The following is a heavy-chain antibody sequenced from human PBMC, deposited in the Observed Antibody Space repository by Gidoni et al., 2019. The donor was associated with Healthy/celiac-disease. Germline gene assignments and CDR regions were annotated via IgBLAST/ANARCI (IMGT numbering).Heavy chain of an antibody. D-gene: IGHD3-10*01. CDR1: GFTFSNAW. J-gene: IGHJ4*02. V-gene: IGHV3-15*01. Sequence: EVQPVESGGGLGKPGGSLRLSFAASGFTFSNAWMSWVRQAPGKGREWGGIIKSRPYGVTTDYAAPLKGRFTISRDDSKNTLYLQLNSLKTEDTAVYYCTTGRGTARARAPVDYWGQGTLVTVSS. CDR2: IKSRPYGVTT. CDR3: TTGRGTARARAPVDY.